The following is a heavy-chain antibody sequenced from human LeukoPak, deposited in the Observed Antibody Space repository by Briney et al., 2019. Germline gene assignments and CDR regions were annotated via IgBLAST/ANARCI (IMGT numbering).Heavy chain of an antibody. CDR3: ARGLWRGDSYPSYYYYYMDV. Sequence: ASVKVSCKASGYTFTSFGISWVRQAPGQGLEWMGWISAYNGNTNYAQKLQGRVTMTTDTSTSTAYMELSSLRSEDTAVYYCARGLWRGDSYPSYYYYYMDVWGKGTTVTVSS. CDR1: GYTFTSFG. CDR2: ISAYNGNT. V-gene: IGHV1-18*01. J-gene: IGHJ6*03. D-gene: IGHD2-21*02.